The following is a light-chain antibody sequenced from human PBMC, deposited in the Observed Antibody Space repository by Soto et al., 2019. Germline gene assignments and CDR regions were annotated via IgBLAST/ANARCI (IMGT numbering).Light chain of an antibody. V-gene: IGKV1D-13*01. CDR2: DAS. CDR3: QQFNNYPLT. Sequence: GDRVTITCRASQGISSALAWYQQKPGKAPNLLIYDASSLESGVPSRFSGRGSGTDFTLTISSLQPEDFATYYCQQFNNYPLTFGGGTKVDI. CDR1: QGISSA. J-gene: IGKJ4*01.